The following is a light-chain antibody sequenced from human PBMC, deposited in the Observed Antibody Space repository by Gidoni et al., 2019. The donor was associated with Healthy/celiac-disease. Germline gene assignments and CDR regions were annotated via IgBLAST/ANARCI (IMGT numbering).Light chain of an antibody. Sequence: DIVMTQSPLSLPVTPGEPASISCRSSQSLLHRNGYNYLDWYLQKPGQSPQLLIYLGSNRASGVPDRCSGSGSGTDVTLKISRVEAEDVGVYYCMQALQTPITFGQGTRLEIK. CDR1: QSLLHRNGYNY. CDR3: MQALQTPIT. CDR2: LGS. V-gene: IGKV2-28*01. J-gene: IGKJ5*01.